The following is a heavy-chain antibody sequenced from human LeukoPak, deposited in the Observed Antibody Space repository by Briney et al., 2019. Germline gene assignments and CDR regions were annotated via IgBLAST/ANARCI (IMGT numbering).Heavy chain of an antibody. D-gene: IGHD3-16*01. J-gene: IGHJ4*02. CDR2: INQHGSEK. CDR1: GFTFSSYR. CDR3: PRRQYVSFDS. Sequence: GGSLRLSYTASGFTFSSYRMTWVRQAPGKGLEWVANINQHGSEKYYVDSVKGRFTIPRDNPKDSLYLKMNSLRAEDTALYYCPRRQYVSFDSWGQGTLVTVSS. V-gene: IGHV3-7*03.